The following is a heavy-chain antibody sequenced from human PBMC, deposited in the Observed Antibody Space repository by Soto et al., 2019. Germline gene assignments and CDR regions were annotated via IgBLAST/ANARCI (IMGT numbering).Heavy chain of an antibody. D-gene: IGHD1-26*01. V-gene: IGHV3-23*01. CDR2: MSGSGGST. J-gene: IGHJ4*02. CDR1: GFTFSSYA. CDR3: ATLVGGATLFSRRFNGVDY. Sequence: EVQLLESGGGLVQPGWSLRLSCAASGFTFSSYAMSWVRQAPGKGLEWVSGMSGSGGSTYYADSVTGRFTISRDNSKNTLYLQMNTLRAEDTAVYYCATLVGGATLFSRRFNGVDYWGQGTLVTVSS.